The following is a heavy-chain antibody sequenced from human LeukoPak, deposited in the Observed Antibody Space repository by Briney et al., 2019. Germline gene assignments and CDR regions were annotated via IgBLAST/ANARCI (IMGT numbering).Heavy chain of an antibody. Sequence: SGTLSLTCAVSGGSISSSNWWSWVRQPPGKGLEWIGEIYHSGSTNYNPSLKNRVTISVDKSKNQFSLKLSSVTAADTAVYYCARGFYKYSRDYWGQGTLVTVSS. J-gene: IGHJ4*02. V-gene: IGHV4-4*02. D-gene: IGHD2/OR15-2a*01. CDR1: GGSISSSNW. CDR2: IYHSGST. CDR3: ARGFYKYSRDY.